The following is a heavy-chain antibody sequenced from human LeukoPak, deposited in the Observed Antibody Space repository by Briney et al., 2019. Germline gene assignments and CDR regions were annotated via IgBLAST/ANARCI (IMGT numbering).Heavy chain of an antibody. Sequence: GGSLRLSCAASGFTFSSYSMNWVRQAPGKGLEWVSSISSSSSYIYYADSVKGRFTISRDNAKNSLYLQMNSLRAEDTAVYYCARHDTPTYGMDVWGQGTTVTVSS. CDR2: ISSSSSYI. CDR1: GFTFSSYS. V-gene: IGHV3-21*01. D-gene: IGHD3-9*01. CDR3: ARHDTPTYGMDV. J-gene: IGHJ6*02.